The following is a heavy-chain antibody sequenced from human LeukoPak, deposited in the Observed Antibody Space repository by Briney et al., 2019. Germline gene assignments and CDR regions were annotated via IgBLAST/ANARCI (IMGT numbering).Heavy chain of an antibody. D-gene: IGHD3-22*01. CDR2: IYYSGST. CDR3: ATGDPDYYDSSGYYSPFDY. Sequence: SETLSLTCTVAGGSISSYYWSWVRQPPGKGLEWVGYIYYSGSTNYNPSLKSRVTISVDTSKNQFSLKLSSVTAADTAVYYCATGDPDYYDSSGYYSPFDYWGQGTLVTVSS. CDR1: GGSISSYY. J-gene: IGHJ4*02. V-gene: IGHV4-59*01.